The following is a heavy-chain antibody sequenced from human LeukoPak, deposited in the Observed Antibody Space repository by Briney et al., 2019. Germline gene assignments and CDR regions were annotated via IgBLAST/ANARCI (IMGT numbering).Heavy chain of an antibody. V-gene: IGHV4-34*01. D-gene: IGHD1-26*01. CDR2: INHSGST. Sequence: PSETLSLTCAVYGGSFSGYYWSWIRQPPGKGLDCIGEINHSGSTNYNPSLKSRVTISVDTSKNQFSLKLSSVTAADTAVYYCARGVGATTVWYYFDYWGQGTLVTVSS. J-gene: IGHJ4*02. CDR3: ARGVGATTVWYYFDY. CDR1: GGSFSGYY.